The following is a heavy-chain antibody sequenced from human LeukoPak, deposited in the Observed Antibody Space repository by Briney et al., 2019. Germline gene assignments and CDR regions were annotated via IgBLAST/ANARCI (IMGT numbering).Heavy chain of an antibody. CDR3: ARDERSDTSGWHLGY. D-gene: IGHD6-19*01. V-gene: IGHV4-59*01. J-gene: IGHJ4*02. CDR1: GGSISTYY. Sequence: PSETLSLTCTVSGGSISTYYWSWIRQPPGKGLEWIGFIYHSGITNYNPSLKSRVIISVDTSKNQFSLNLSSVTAADTAVYYCARDERSDTSGWHLGYWGQGTLVTVSS. CDR2: IYHSGIT.